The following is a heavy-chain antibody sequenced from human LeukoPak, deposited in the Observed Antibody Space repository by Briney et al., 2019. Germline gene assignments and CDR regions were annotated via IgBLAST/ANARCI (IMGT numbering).Heavy chain of an antibody. Sequence: GGSLRLSCAASGFTFSSYDMHWVRQATGKGLEWVSAIGTAGDTYYPGSVKGRFTISRENAKNSLYLQMNSLRAGDTAVYYCARWGTVTITTFWGQGTLVTVSS. CDR1: GFTFSSYD. V-gene: IGHV3-13*01. J-gene: IGHJ4*02. CDR3: ARWGTVTITTF. D-gene: IGHD4-17*01. CDR2: IGTAGDT.